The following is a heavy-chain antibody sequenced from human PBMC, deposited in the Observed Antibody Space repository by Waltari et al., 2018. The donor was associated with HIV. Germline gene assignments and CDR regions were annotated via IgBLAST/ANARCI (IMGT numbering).Heavy chain of an antibody. CDR3: AKATGRRSGPYDS. CDR1: ALTFASSV. J-gene: IGHJ4*02. V-gene: IGHV3-30*18. D-gene: IGHD3-10*01. CDR2: IVYDGSET. Sequence: QGQLVKSAGGIVRPGSALSLSCVAPALTFASSVMHWVRQVPGKGPEWVAVIVYDGSETYYADSVRGRFTISRDNAKNTLSLHMDRLTLDDTALYYCAKATGRRSGPYDSWGQGTLVTVSS.